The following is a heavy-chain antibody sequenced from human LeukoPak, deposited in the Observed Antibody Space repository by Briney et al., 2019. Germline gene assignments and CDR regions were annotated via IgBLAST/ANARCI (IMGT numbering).Heavy chain of an antibody. CDR2: IYYSGST. V-gene: IGHV4-39*01. Sequence: SETLSLTCTVSGGSIISSNDYWGWIRQPPGKGLEWIGGIYYSGSTYYNPSLKSRVTISVDTSKNQFSLKLSSVTAADTAVYYCARLDSIGWYGGEHKYYFDYWGQGTLVTVSS. J-gene: IGHJ4*02. CDR3: ARLDSIGWYGGEHKYYFDY. CDR1: GGSIISSNDY. D-gene: IGHD6-19*01.